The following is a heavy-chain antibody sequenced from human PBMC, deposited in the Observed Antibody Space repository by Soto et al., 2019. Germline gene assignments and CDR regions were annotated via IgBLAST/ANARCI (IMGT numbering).Heavy chain of an antibody. D-gene: IGHD3-9*01. Sequence: QVQLQGSGPGLVKPSQTLSLTCTVSGGSISSGGYYWSWIRQLSGKGLEWIGYIYYSGTTYYNPYLKSRVRISVDTSKNQFSLELNSVTAADTSVYYCERGSRPFECFDPWGQGTLVTVSS. CDR1: GGSISSGGYY. V-gene: IGHV4-31*03. CDR3: ERGSRPFECFDP. CDR2: IYYSGTT. J-gene: IGHJ5*02.